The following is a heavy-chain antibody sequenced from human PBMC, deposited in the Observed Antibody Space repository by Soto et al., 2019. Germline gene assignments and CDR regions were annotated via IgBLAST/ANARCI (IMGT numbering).Heavy chain of an antibody. CDR2: IDSKIDADKT. J-gene: IGHJ4*02. Sequence: PSETLSLTCGVSGDSISSVNWWGWVRQAPGKGLEWVGQIDSKIDADKTDFAAPVKGRFTLSRDDSKNTVYLQMNGLEIEDTAMYYCFTRFTAVATARFDYWGQGTLVTVSS. V-gene: IGHV3-15*04. CDR3: FTRFTAVATARFDY. CDR1: GDSISSVNW. D-gene: IGHD2-21*02.